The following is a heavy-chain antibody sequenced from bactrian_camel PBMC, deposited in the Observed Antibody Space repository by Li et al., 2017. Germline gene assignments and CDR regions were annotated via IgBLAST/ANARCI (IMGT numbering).Heavy chain of an antibody. J-gene: IGHJ6*01. CDR1: EHTNPAYYC. CDR2: INTGGGTT. D-gene: IGHD1*01. Sequence: QVQLVESGGGSVQAGGSLRVSCDVSEHTNPAYYCLGWFRQAPGKGLEWVSAINTGGGTTLYADSVRGRFNISRDNAKNTVYLQMNSLKSEDTALYYCATDVIVDAAGLFGYWGRGTQVTVS. CDR3: ATDVIVDAAGLFGY. V-gene: IGHV3S1*01.